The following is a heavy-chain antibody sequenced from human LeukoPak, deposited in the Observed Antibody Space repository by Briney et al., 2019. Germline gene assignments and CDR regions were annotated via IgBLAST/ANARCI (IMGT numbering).Heavy chain of an antibody. D-gene: IGHD2-21*02. V-gene: IGHV3-23*01. CDR2: ISGSGGST. J-gene: IGHJ4*02. CDR3: AKGATLIVVVTASDY. Sequence: GGSLRLSCAASGFTFRSYAMSWVRQAPGKGLEWVSAISGSGGSTYYADSVKGRFTISRDNSKNTLYLQMNSLRAEDTAVYYCAKGATLIVVVTASDYWGQGTLVTVSS. CDR1: GFTFRSYA.